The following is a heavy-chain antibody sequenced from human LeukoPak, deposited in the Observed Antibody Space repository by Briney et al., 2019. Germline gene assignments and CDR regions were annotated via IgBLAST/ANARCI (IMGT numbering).Heavy chain of an antibody. Sequence: ASVKVSCKASGYTFTSYYMHWVRQATGQGLEWMGLMNPNSGNTGYAQKFQGRVTMTRNTSISTAYMELSSLRSEDTAVYYCARGGRDYDILTGYYMTNWFDPWGQGTLVTVSS. J-gene: IGHJ5*02. V-gene: IGHV1-8*02. CDR3: ARGGRDYDILTGYYMTNWFDP. D-gene: IGHD3-9*01. CDR2: MNPNSGNT. CDR1: GYTFTSYY.